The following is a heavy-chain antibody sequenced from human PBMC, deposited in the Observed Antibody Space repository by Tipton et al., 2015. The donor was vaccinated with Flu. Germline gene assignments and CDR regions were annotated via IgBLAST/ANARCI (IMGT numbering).Heavy chain of an antibody. V-gene: IGHV4-61*02. Sequence: TLSLTCTVSGGSISSGSYYWSWIRQPAGKGLEWFGRIYTSGSTNYNPSLKSRVTISVDTSKNQFSLKLSSVTAADTAVYYCASSIVGATTPPLAFDYWGQGTLVTVSP. CDR1: GGSISSGSYY. D-gene: IGHD1-26*01. J-gene: IGHJ4*02. CDR2: IYTSGST. CDR3: ASSIVGATTPPLAFDY.